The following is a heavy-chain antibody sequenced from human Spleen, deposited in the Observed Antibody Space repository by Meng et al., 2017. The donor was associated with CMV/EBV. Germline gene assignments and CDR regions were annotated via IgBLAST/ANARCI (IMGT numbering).Heavy chain of an antibody. V-gene: IGHV3-11*01. J-gene: IGHJ4*02. CDR3: ARGPTGRYYTDYQYFDL. D-gene: IGHD1-26*01. CDR2: ISSSGTSI. CDR1: GSTFSDYH. Sequence: GGSLRLSCDASGSTFSDYHVSWIRQAPGKGLEWLSYISSSGTSIKYAGSVRGRFTISRDNAKKLLFLQMNSLRAEDTAVYYCARGPTGRYYTDYQYFDLWGQGALVTVSS.